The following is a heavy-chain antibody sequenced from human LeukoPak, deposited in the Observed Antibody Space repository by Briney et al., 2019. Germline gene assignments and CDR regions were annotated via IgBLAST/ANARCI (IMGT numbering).Heavy chain of an antibody. D-gene: IGHD1-26*01. CDR3: TRPKDSGSHLFLFDY. Sequence: ASVKVSCEASGYTFTSYYMHWVRQAPGQGLEWMGIINPSDGSTNYAQKFQGRVTMTRDRSRSTVYLELSSLRSEDTAVYYCTRPKDSGSHLFLFDYWGQGTLVTVSS. CDR2: INPSDGST. V-gene: IGHV1-46*01. CDR1: GYTFTSYY. J-gene: IGHJ4*02.